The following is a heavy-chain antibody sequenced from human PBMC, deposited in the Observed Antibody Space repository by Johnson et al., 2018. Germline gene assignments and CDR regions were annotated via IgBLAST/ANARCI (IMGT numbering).Heavy chain of an antibody. CDR1: GFTFSSYG. CDR2: ISYDGSNK. D-gene: IGHD5-18*01. Sequence: VQLVESGGGVVQPGRSLRLSFAASGFTFSSYGMHWVRQAPGKGLEWVAVISYDGSNKYYVDSVKGRFTISRDNAKKSLYLQMNSLRAEDTAVYWCARYHGTQLWAAAFDIWGQGTMVTVSS. J-gene: IGHJ3*02. CDR3: ARYHGTQLWAAAFDI. V-gene: IGHV3-30*03.